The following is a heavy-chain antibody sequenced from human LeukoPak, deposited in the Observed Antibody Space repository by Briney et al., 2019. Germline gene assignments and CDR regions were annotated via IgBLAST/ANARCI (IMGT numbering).Heavy chain of an antibody. J-gene: IGHJ6*04. Sequence: PSETLSLTCTASGGSISSYYWSWIRQPPGKGLEWIGYIYYSGSTNYNPSLKSRVTISVDTSKNQFSLKLSSVTAADTAVYYCARDLRYSSGWYGGYYYYYYGMVVWGKGTTVTVSS. CDR2: IYYSGST. D-gene: IGHD6-19*01. V-gene: IGHV4-59*01. CDR3: ARDLRYSSGWYGGYYYYYYGMVV. CDR1: GGSISSYY.